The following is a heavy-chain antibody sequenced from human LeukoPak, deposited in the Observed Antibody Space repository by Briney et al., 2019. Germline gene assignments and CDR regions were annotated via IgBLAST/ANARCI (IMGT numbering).Heavy chain of an antibody. J-gene: IGHJ4*02. D-gene: IGHD5-18*01. CDR1: GFTFSTYW. Sequence: GGSLRLSCEASGFTFSTYWMTWVRQAPGKGLEWVAQINADGSEEFYVDSVKGRFTISRDNAKNSLYLQMNSLRAEDTAVYYCARGARGYSYGYDWGQGTLVTVSS. V-gene: IGHV3-7*01. CDR2: INADGSEE. CDR3: ARGARGYSYGYD.